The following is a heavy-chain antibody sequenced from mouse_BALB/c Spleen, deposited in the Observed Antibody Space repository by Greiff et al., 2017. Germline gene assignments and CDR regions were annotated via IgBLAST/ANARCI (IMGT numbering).Heavy chain of an antibody. CDR3: ARDRGTTMITTGYAMDY. Sequence: VKLMESGPGLVAPSQSLSITCTVSGFSLTSYGVHWVRQPPGKGLEWLGVIWAGGSTNYNSALMSRLSISKDNSKSQVFLKMNSLQTDDTAMYYCARDRGTTMITTGYAMDYWGQGTSVTVSS. D-gene: IGHD2-4*01. V-gene: IGHV2-9*02. CDR2: IWAGGST. CDR1: GFSLTSYG. J-gene: IGHJ4*01.